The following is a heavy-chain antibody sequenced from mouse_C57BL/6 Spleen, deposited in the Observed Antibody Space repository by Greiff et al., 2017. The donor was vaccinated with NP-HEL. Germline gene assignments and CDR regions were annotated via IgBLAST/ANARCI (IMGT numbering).Heavy chain of an antibody. Sequence: EVQGVESGGGLVKPGGSLKLSCAASGFTFSDYGMHWVRQAPEKGLEWVAYISSGSSTIYYADTVKGRFTISRDNAKNTLFLQMTSLRSEDTAMYYCARGATVVARSYARDYWGQGTSVTVSS. D-gene: IGHD1-1*01. CDR2: ISSGSSTI. CDR1: GFTFSDYG. CDR3: ARGATVVARSYARDY. J-gene: IGHJ4*01. V-gene: IGHV5-17*01.